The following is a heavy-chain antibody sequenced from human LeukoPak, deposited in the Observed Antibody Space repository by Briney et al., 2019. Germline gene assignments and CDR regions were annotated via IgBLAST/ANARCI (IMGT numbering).Heavy chain of an antibody. D-gene: IGHD4-17*01. V-gene: IGHV3-74*01. Sequence: GGCLSLSCAASGFTFSNYRMHWVRQAPGKGLVWVSRINSDGSSTTSADSVKGRFTISRDNAKNTLYLQMNSLRAEDTAVYYCAKGGATVIDYWGQGTLVTVSS. CDR2: INSDGSST. CDR3: AKGGATVIDY. J-gene: IGHJ4*02. CDR1: GFTFSNYR.